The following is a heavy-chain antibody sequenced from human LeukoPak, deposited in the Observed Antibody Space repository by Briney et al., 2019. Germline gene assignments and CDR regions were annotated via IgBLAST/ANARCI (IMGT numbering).Heavy chain of an antibody. CDR1: GGSISSGGYY. V-gene: IGHV4-30-2*01. CDR3: ASTDYYGSGRTIDY. CDR2: IYHSGST. Sequence: PSETLSLTCTVSGGSISSGGYYWSWIRQPPGKGLEWIGYIYHSGSTYYNPSLKSRVTISVDRSKNQFSLKLSSVTAADTAVYYCASTDYYGSGRTIDYWGQGTLVTVSS. J-gene: IGHJ4*02. D-gene: IGHD3-10*01.